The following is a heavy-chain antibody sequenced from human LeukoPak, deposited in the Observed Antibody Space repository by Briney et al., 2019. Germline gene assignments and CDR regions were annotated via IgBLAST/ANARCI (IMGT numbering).Heavy chain of an antibody. CDR2: ISYDGSNQ. J-gene: IGHJ3*02. CDR1: GFTFNNYA. D-gene: IGHD3-22*01. CDR3: AREGYYAFDI. V-gene: IGHV3-30*09. Sequence: GSLRLSCAASGFTFNNYAMQWVRQAPGEGLEWVAIISYDGSNQYYADPVKGRFAISRDSSQNTLYLQMNTLRVEDTAVYFCAREGYYAFDIWGQGTMVTVSS.